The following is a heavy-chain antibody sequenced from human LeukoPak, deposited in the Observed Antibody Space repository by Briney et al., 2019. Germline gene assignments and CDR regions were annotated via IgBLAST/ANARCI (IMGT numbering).Heavy chain of an antibody. CDR3: AKDPGITMVRGVTGRNYFDY. CDR1: AFTVSIYS. CDR2: ISGSGGST. V-gene: IGHV3-23*01. Sequence: PGPSLRLSYPAAAFTVSIYSTGWVRQAPRKWLEWVSAISGSGGSTYDADSVKGRLTISRDNSKNTLYLQMSSLRAEDTAVYYCAKDPGITMVRGVTGRNYFDYWGQGTLVTVSS. D-gene: IGHD3-10*01. J-gene: IGHJ4*02.